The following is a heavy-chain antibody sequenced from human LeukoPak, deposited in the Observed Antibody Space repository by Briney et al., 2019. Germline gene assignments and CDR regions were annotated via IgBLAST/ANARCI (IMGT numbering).Heavy chain of an antibody. CDR1: GGSFSGYY. J-gene: IGHJ4*02. V-gene: IGHV3-23*01. CDR2: IKSSGDIT. CDR3: AKATYYYGSGSYFDY. D-gene: IGHD3-10*01. Sequence: PSETLSLTCAVYGGSFSGYYWSWVRQAPGKGLEWVSLIKSSGDITYYADSAKGRFTISRDNSKNTLYLQMNSLRAEDTAVYYCAKATYYYGSGSYFDYWGQGTLVTVSS.